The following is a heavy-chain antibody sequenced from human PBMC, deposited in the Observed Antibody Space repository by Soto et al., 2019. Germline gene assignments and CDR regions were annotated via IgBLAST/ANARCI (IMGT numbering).Heavy chain of an antibody. Sequence: PSETLSLTCTVSGGSISSGGYYWSWIRQHPGKGLEWIGYIYYSGSTYFNPSLTSRLTISVDTSKNQFSLQLSSVTAADTAVYYCARAGQSSSSEGANWFDPWGQGTLVTVSS. CDR1: GGSISSGGYY. CDR3: ARAGQSSSSEGANWFDP. D-gene: IGHD6-6*01. V-gene: IGHV4-31*03. J-gene: IGHJ5*02. CDR2: IYYSGST.